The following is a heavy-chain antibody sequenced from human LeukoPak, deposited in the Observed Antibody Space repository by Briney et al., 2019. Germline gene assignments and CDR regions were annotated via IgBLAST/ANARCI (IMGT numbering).Heavy chain of an antibody. CDR2: IYYSGST. Sequence: SETLSLTCTVSGGFISSNTYYWGWIRQPPGKGLEWIGSIYYSGSTNYNPSLKSRVTISVDTSKNQFSLKLSSVTAADTAVYYCARVDPDSSSTLEVFDYWGQGTLVTVSS. CDR3: ARVDPDSSSTLEVFDY. J-gene: IGHJ4*02. CDR1: GGFISSNTYY. D-gene: IGHD6-6*01. V-gene: IGHV4-39*07.